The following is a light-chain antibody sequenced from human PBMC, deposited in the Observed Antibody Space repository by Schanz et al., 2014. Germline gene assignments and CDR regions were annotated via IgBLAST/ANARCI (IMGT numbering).Light chain of an antibody. CDR1: QSVSSF. J-gene: IGKJ2*01. V-gene: IGKV3-11*01. CDR2: DAS. Sequence: EIVLTQSPATLSLSPGERATLSCRASQSVSSFLAWYQQKPGQAPRLLIYDASNRATGIPARFSGSGSGTDFTLTISSLEPEDFAVYYCQQYETPPLYTFGQGTKLEI. CDR3: QQYETPPLYT.